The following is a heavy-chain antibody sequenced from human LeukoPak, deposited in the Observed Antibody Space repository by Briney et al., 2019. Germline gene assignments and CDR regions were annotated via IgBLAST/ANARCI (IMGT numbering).Heavy chain of an antibody. CDR1: GGSISSGSYY. J-gene: IGHJ3*02. V-gene: IGHV4-61*02. D-gene: IGHD2-2*01. CDR2: IYTSGST. Sequence: PSQTLSLTCTVSGGSISSGSYYWSWIRQPAGKGLEWIGRIYTSGSTNYNPSLKSRVTISVDTSKNQFSLKLSSVTAADTAVYYCARSPLGYCSSTSCPTGAFDIWGQGTMVTVSS. CDR3: ARSPLGYCSSTSCPTGAFDI.